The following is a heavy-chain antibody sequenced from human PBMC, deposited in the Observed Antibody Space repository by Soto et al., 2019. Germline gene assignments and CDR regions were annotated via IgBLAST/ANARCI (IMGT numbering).Heavy chain of an antibody. J-gene: IGHJ6*02. V-gene: IGHV1-18*01. Sequence: ASVKVSWKASGYTLTGYGISWVRQAPGQGLEWMGWISAYNGNTNYAQKLQGRVTMTTDTSTSTAYMELRSLRSDDTAVYYCARDRWGSGSYTHTYYYYGMDVWG. CDR2: ISAYNGNT. CDR3: ARDRWGSGSYTHTYYYYGMDV. D-gene: IGHD3-10*01. CDR1: GYTLTGYG.